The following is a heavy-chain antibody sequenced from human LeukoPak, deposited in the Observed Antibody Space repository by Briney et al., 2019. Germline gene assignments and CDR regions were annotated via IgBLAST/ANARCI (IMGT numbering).Heavy chain of an antibody. CDR3: AKDHYVSGRYDAFDI. CDR1: GFTFSSYA. V-gene: IGHV3-23*01. D-gene: IGHD3-10*01. J-gene: IGHJ3*02. Sequence: GSLRLSCAASGFTFSSYAMSWVRQAPGEGLEWVSSITTSGGSTYYADSVKGRFTISRDNAKNTLYLQMNSLRAEDTAVYYCAKDHYVSGRYDAFDIWGQGTMVTVSS. CDR2: ITTSGGST.